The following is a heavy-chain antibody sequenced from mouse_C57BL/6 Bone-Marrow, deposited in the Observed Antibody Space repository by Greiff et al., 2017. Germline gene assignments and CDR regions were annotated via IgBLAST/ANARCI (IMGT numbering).Heavy chain of an antibody. CDR2: IDPETGGT. Sequence: VQLQQSGAELVRPGASVTLSCKASGYTFTDYEMHWVKQTPVHGLEWIGAIDPETGGTAYNQKFKGKAILTADKSSSTAYMELRSLTSEDSAVYYCTRDTTVVAYYFDYWGQGTTLTVSS. V-gene: IGHV1-15*01. CDR3: TRDTTVVAYYFDY. D-gene: IGHD1-1*01. CDR1: GYTFTDYE. J-gene: IGHJ2*01.